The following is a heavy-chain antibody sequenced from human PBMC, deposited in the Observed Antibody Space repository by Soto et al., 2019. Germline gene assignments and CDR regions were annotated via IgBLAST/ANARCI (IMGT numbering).Heavy chain of an antibody. CDR3: AREFTYHSSGLIYFDP. V-gene: IGHV4-30-4*01. Sequence: QVQLQESGPGLVKPSQTLSLTCTVSGGSISSGDYYWSWIRQPPGKGLEWIGYIYYSGSTYYNPSLKSRVTISLDTSKNQFSLKLSSVTAADTAVYYCAREFTYHSSGLIYFDPWGQGTLVTVSS. CDR2: IYYSGST. D-gene: IGHD3-22*01. J-gene: IGHJ5*02. CDR1: GGSISSGDYY.